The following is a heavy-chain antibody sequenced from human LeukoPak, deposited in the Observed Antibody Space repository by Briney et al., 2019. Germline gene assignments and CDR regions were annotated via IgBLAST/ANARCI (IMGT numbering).Heavy chain of an antibody. D-gene: IGHD1-26*01. J-gene: IGHJ4*02. CDR2: INHSGST. CDR3: ARRATYSGSYDY. Sequence: SETLSLTCAVYGGSFSGYYWSWIRQPPGKGLEWIGEINHSGSTNYNPSLKSRVTISVDTSKNQFSLKLSSVTAADTAVYYCARRATYSGSYDYWGQRTLVTVSS. CDR1: GGSFSGYY. V-gene: IGHV4-34*01.